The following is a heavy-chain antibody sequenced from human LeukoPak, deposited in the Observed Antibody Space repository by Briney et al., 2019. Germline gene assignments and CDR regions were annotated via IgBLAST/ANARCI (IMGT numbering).Heavy chain of an antibody. CDR3: ARRRVGMIAPSGAFDI. V-gene: IGHV4-59*08. J-gene: IGHJ3*02. CDR2: IYYSGST. CDR1: GGSISSYY. D-gene: IGHD3-22*01. Sequence: SETLSLTCTVSGGSISSYYRSWIRQPPGKGLEWIGYIYYSGSTNYNPSLKSRVTISVDTSKNQFSLKLSSVTAADTAVYYCARRRVGMIAPSGAFDIWGQGTMVTVSS.